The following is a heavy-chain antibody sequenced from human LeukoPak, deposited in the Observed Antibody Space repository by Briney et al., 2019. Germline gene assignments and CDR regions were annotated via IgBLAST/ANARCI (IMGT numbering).Heavy chain of an antibody. V-gene: IGHV4-38-2*02. CDR2: IYHSGST. CDR1: GYSISSGYY. CDR3: ARGDPPGY. J-gene: IGHJ4*02. Sequence: SETLSLTCTVSGYSISSGYYWGWIRQPPGKGLEWIGSIYHSGSTYYNPSLKSRVTISVDTSKNQFSLKLSSVAAADTAVYYCARGDPPGYWGQGTLVTVS.